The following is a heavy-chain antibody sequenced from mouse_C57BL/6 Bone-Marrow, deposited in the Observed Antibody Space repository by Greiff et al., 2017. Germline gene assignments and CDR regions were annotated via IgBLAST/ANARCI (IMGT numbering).Heavy chain of an antibody. Sequence: VQLKQSGPELVKPGASVKIPCKASGYTFTDYNMDWVKQSHGKSLEWIGDINPNNGGTIYNQKFKGKATLTVAKSSSTAYMELRSLTSEDTAVYYCARGGDDYDGGYFDVWGTGTTVTVSS. J-gene: IGHJ1*03. V-gene: IGHV1-18*01. CDR2: INPNNGGT. D-gene: IGHD2-4*01. CDR3: ARGGDDYDGGYFDV. CDR1: GYTFTDYN.